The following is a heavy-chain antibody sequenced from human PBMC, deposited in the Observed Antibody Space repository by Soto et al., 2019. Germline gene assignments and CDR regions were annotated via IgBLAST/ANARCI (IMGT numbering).Heavy chain of an antibody. CDR2: IYYSGST. J-gene: IGHJ5*02. V-gene: IGHV4-39*01. D-gene: IGHD2-21*02. Sequence: SETLSLTCSVSGGSISSSSYFWGWIRQPPGKGLEWIGSIYYSGSTYYNPSLRSRVTVSVDTSKNQFSLKLSSVTAADTAVYYCARHPSDFWFDPWGQGTLVTSPQ. CDR1: GGSISSSSYF. CDR3: ARHPSDFWFDP.